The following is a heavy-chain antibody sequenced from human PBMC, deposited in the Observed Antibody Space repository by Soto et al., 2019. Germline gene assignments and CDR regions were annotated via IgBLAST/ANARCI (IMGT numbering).Heavy chain of an antibody. CDR3: ATGSGWYGNDAFDI. D-gene: IGHD6-19*01. CDR1: GYTLTELS. CDR2: FDPEDGET. Sequence: GASVKVSCKVSGYTLTELSMHWVRQAPGKGLEWMGGFDPEDGETIYAQKFQGRVTMTEDTSTDTAYMELSSLRSEDTAVYYCATGSGWYGNDAFDIWGQGTMVTVSS. J-gene: IGHJ3*02. V-gene: IGHV1-24*01.